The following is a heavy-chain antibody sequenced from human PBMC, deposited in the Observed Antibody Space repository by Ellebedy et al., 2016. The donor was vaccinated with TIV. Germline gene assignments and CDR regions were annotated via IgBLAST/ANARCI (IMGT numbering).Heavy chain of an antibody. Sequence: SETLSLXCTVSGGSISSYYWSWIRQPPGKGLEWIGYIYYSGSTNYNPSLKSRVTISVDTSKNQFSLKLSSVTAADTAVYYCARAQRGSLMDGWGKGTTVTVSS. V-gene: IGHV4-59*01. J-gene: IGHJ6*03. CDR2: IYYSGST. D-gene: IGHD1-26*01. CDR3: ARAQRGSLMDG. CDR1: GGSISSYY.